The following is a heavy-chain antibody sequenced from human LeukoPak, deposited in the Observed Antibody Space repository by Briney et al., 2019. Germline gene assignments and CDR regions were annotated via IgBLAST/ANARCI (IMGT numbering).Heavy chain of an antibody. CDR1: GFTVSSNY. V-gene: IGHV3-30*02. Sequence: PGGSLRLSCAASGFTVSSNYMSWVRQAPGKGLEWVAFIRYDGSNKYYADSVKGRFTISRDNSKNTLYLQMNSLRAEDTAVYYCAKDHSSTSCCLSLADYWGQGTLVTVSS. CDR2: IRYDGSNK. J-gene: IGHJ4*02. CDR3: AKDHSSTSCCLSLADY. D-gene: IGHD2-2*01.